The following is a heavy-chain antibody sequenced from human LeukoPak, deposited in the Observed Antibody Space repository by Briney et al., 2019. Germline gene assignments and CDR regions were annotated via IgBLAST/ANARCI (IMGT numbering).Heavy chain of an antibody. J-gene: IGHJ3*02. CDR3: ARAGERHDAFDI. Sequence: GGSLRLSCAASGFTFSSYSMNWVRQAPGKGVEWVSSISSSSSYIYYADSVKGRFTISRDNAKNSLYLQMNSLRAEDTAVYYCARAGERHDAFDIWGQGTMVTVSS. D-gene: IGHD1-1*01. CDR1: GFTFSSYS. V-gene: IGHV3-21*01. CDR2: ISSSSSYI.